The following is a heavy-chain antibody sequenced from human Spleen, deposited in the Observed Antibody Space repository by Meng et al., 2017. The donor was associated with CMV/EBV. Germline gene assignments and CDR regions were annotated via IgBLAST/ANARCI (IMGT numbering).Heavy chain of an antibody. Sequence: LTVSTYWIHWVRQAPGKGLVWVSRINGDGSSTSYADSVKGRFTITRDNAKNTLYLQMNSLRAEDTAVYYCARGRGYCSSTSCYGFDPWGQGTLVTVSS. D-gene: IGHD2-2*01. V-gene: IGHV3-74*01. CDR1: LTVSTYW. CDR3: ARGRGYCSSTSCYGFDP. J-gene: IGHJ5*02. CDR2: INGDGSST.